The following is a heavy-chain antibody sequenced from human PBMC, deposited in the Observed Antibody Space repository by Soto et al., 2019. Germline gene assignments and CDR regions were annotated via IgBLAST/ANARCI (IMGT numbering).Heavy chain of an antibody. CDR3: GRYCTNTKCRGGYYLDL. J-gene: IGHJ5*02. CDR2: IILALGTP. CDR1: GDSFTNYA. Sequence: QVLLVQSGADMKQPGSSVSVSCKASGDSFTNYAFTWVRQAPGQGPEWLGGIILALGTPHYSQRFQGRLTITADESSSTVYMELGSLRLDDTAVYYCGRYCTNTKCRGGYYLDLWGQGTLLTVSS. V-gene: IGHV1-69*01. D-gene: IGHD2-8*01.